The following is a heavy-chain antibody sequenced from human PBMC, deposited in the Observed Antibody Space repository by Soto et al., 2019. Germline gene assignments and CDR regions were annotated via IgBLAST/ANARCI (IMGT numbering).Heavy chain of an antibody. Sequence: ASETLSLTCTVSGGSISSSSYYWGWIRQPPGKGLEWIGSIYYSGSTYYNPSLKSRVTISVDTSKNQFSLKLSSVTAADTAVYYCATALLEPTDWFDPWGQGTLVTVSS. CDR2: IYYSGST. D-gene: IGHD2-15*01. CDR1: GGSISSSSYY. V-gene: IGHV4-39*01. J-gene: IGHJ5*02. CDR3: ATALLEPTDWFDP.